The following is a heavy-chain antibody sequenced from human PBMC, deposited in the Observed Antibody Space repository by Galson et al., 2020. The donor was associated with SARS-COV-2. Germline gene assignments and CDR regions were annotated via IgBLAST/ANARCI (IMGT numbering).Heavy chain of an antibody. J-gene: IGHJ4*02. CDR1: GFTFSSYG. CDR3: AKDMGSRIVGATGGFDY. D-gene: IGHD1-26*01. Sequence: QLGESLKISCAASGFTFSSYGMHWVRQAPGKGLEWVAVIWYDGSNKYYADSVKGRFTISRDNSKNTLYLQMNSLRAEDTAVYYCAKDMGSRIVGATGGFDYWGQGTLVTVSS. CDR2: IWYDGSNK. V-gene: IGHV3-33*06.